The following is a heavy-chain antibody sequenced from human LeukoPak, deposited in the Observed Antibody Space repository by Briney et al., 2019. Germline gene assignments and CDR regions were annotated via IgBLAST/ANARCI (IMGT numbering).Heavy chain of an antibody. J-gene: IGHJ4*02. D-gene: IGHD4-17*01. CDR2: IRKKGYGETT. CDR1: GFSFGDDA. CDR3: SRGLHDYGDSNYYFDQ. Sequence: QPGRSLRLSCTASGFSFGDDAWSWFRLAPGRGLEFVSFIRKKGYGETTDYAASVRGRFTISRDDAKSTAYLQMNSLEIEDTALYYCSRGLHDYGDSNYYFDQWGRGTQVTVSS. V-gene: IGHV3-49*03.